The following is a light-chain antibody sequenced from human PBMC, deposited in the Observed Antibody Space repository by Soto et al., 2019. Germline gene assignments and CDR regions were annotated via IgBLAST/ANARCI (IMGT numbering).Light chain of an antibody. CDR1: SGSIASNY. V-gene: IGLV6-57*03. J-gene: IGLJ1*01. CDR3: QSYDSSNLYV. CDR2: EDN. Sequence: NFMLTQLHSVSESPGKTVTISCTRSSGSIASNYVQWYQQRPGSAPTTVICEDNQRPSGVPDRFSGSIDSSSNSASLTISGLKTEDEADYYCQSYDSSNLYVFGTGTKLTVL.